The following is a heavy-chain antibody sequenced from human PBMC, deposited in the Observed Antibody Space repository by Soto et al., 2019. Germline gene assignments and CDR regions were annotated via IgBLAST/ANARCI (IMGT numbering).Heavy chain of an antibody. CDR2: ISGSGGST. V-gene: IGHV3-23*01. D-gene: IGHD3-22*01. CDR1: GFTFSSYA. CDR3: AKDMEEDDSSHDY. Sequence: GGSLSLSCAASGFTFSSYAMSWVRQAPGKGLEWVSAISGSGGSTYYADSVKGRFTISRDNSKNTLYLQMNSLRAEDTAVYYCAKDMEEDDSSHDYWGQGTLVTVSS. J-gene: IGHJ4*02.